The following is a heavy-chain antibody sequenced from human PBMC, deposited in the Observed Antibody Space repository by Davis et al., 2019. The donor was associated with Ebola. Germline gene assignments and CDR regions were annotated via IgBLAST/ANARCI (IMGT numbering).Heavy chain of an antibody. V-gene: IGHV1-2*06. CDR2: INPNSGGT. Sequence: AASVKVSCKASGYTFTGYYIHWVRQAPGQGLEWMGRINPNSGGTNYAQKFQGRVTMTRDTSISTAYMELSRLRYEDTAVYYCAIGGRAGGFDYWGQGTLVTVSS. J-gene: IGHJ4*02. CDR1: GYTFTGYY. CDR3: AIGGRAGGFDY.